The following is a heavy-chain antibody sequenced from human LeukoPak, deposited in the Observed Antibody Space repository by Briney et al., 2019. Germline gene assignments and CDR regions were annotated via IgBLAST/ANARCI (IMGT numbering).Heavy chain of an antibody. Sequence: SETLSLTCTVSGGSISNYYWSWIRQPPGKGLEWIGYIYYRGSTNYNPSLKSRVTISVDTSKIQFSLKLNSVTAADTAVYYCARTVAAAGQYYFDYWGQRTLVTVSS. J-gene: IGHJ4*02. CDR2: IYYRGST. D-gene: IGHD6-13*01. CDR1: GGSISNYY. CDR3: ARTVAAAGQYYFDY. V-gene: IGHV4-59*01.